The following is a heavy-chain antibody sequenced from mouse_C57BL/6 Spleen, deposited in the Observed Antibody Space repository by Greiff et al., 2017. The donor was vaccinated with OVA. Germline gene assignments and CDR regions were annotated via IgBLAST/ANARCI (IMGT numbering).Heavy chain of an antibody. CDR2: ISYDGSN. Sequence: VQLKESGPGLVKPSQSLSLTCSVTGYSITSGYYWNWIRQFPGNKLEWMGYISYDGSNNYNPSLKNRISITRDTSKNQFFLKLNSVTTEDTATYYCARAIVTPYFDYWGQGTTLTVSS. D-gene: IGHD2-5*01. V-gene: IGHV3-6*01. CDR1: GYSITSGYY. J-gene: IGHJ2*01. CDR3: ARAIVTPYFDY.